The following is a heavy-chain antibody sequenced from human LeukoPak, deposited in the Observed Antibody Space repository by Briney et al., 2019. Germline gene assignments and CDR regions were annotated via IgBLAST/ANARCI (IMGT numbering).Heavy chain of an antibody. CDR2: IQPDGNKK. V-gene: IGHV3-7*05. J-gene: IGHJ5*02. D-gene: IGHD2-2*01. CDR3: ARVVPAVTNRFDP. CDR1: GFTFSTYW. Sequence: GGSLRLSCAASGFTFSTYWRSWVRQAQGKGLEGVANIQPDGNKKYYVDSVKGRFTISRDNAKNSLFLQMNSLRAEDTAVYYCARVVPAVTNRFDPWGQGTLVTVS.